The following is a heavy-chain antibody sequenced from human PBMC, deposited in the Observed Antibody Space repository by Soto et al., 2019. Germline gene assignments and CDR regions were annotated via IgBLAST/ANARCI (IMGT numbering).Heavy chain of an antibody. CDR2: INHSGST. J-gene: IGHJ6*03. D-gene: IGHD6-13*01. CDR3: AGFSRVYYYYYMYV. Sequence: PSETLSLTCAVYGGSFSGYYWSWIRQPPGKGLEWIGEINHSGSTNYNPSLKSRVTISVDTSKNQFSLKLSSVTAADTAVYYCAGFSRVYYYYYMYVWGQGTTVTVSS. CDR1: GGSFSGYY. V-gene: IGHV4-34*01.